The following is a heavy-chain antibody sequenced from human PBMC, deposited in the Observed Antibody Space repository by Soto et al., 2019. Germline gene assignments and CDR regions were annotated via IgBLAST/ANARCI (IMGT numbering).Heavy chain of an antibody. CDR3: ARPRGPRGYDLIDY. V-gene: IGHV3-21*02. D-gene: IGHD5-12*01. CDR1: GFPFSSFS. Sequence: EVQVVESGGGLVKPGGSLRLACAASGFPFSSFSWNWVRQAPGKGLEWVSSISPGGNSVYYADSVKGRFNISRDNAKNSLYLQMNNLRAEDAAVYYCARPRGPRGYDLIDYWGQGTLVTFSS. CDR2: ISPGGNSV. J-gene: IGHJ4*02.